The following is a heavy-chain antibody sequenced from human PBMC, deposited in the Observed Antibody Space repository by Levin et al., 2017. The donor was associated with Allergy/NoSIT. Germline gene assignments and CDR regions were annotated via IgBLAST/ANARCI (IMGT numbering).Heavy chain of an antibody. CDR2: IWYDGSNK. Sequence: GESLKISCAASGFTFSSYGMHWVRQAPGKGLEWVAVIWYDGSNKYYADSVKGRFTISRDNSKNTLYLQMNSLRAEDTAVYYCARDGRYSSGWYYFDYWGQGTLVTVSS. D-gene: IGHD6-19*01. CDR1: GFTFSSYG. V-gene: IGHV3-33*01. CDR3: ARDGRYSSGWYYFDY. J-gene: IGHJ4*02.